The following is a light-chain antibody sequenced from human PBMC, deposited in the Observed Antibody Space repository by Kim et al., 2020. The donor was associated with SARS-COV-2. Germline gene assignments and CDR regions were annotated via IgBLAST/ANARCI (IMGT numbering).Light chain of an antibody. V-gene: IGKV3-20*01. J-gene: IGKJ1*01. CDR2: AAS. CDR1: QSVSSSY. CDR3: QQYGSSPPT. Sequence: EIVLTQSPGTLSLSPGERATLSCRASQSVSSSYLAWYQQKPGQAPRLLIYAASTRATGIPDRFSGSGSGTDFTLTISRLGPEDFAVYYCQQYGSSPPTFGQGTKVDIK.